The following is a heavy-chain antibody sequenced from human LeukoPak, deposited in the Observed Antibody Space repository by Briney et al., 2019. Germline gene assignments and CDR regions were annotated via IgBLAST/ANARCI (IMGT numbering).Heavy chain of an antibody. J-gene: IGHJ4*02. CDR2: FDPEDGET. D-gene: IGHD1-26*01. Sequence: ASVKVSCKVSGYTLTELSMHWVRQAPGKGLEWMGGFDPEDGETIYAQKFQGRVTMTEATSTDTAYMELSSLRSEDTAVYYCATDIVGAAFDYWGQGTLVTVSS. V-gene: IGHV1-24*01. CDR1: GYTLTELS. CDR3: ATDIVGAAFDY.